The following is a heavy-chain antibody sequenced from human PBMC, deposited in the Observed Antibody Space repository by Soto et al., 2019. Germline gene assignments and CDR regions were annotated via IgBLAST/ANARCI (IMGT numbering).Heavy chain of an antibody. CDR3: ARGTGYTSGWYEFADY. J-gene: IGHJ4*02. CDR2: VSDSGTT. D-gene: IGHD6-19*01. V-gene: IGHV4-59*08. CDR1: GGSIRTYY. Sequence: ETLSLTCTVSGGSIRTYYWTWVRQPPGKGLEWNGYVSDSGTTNYNPSLKSRLTISVDTSKNQFSLKLNSVTAADTAMYYCARGTGYTSGWYEFADYWGQGTLVTVSS.